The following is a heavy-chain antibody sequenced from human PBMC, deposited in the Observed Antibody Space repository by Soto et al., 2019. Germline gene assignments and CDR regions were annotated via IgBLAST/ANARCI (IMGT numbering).Heavy chain of an antibody. Sequence: QVQLVQSGAEVKKPGASVKVSCKASGYTFTSYDINWVRQATGQGLEWMGWMNPNSGNTGYAQKFQGRVTMTRNTSRREAYMELSSLRSEETAVYYCAREEGYCISTICFVLDYYYGMDVWGQGTTVNVSS. D-gene: IGHD2-2*01. CDR2: MNPNSGNT. CDR3: AREEGYCISTICFVLDYYYGMDV. J-gene: IGHJ6*02. V-gene: IGHV1-8*01. CDR1: GYTFTSYD.